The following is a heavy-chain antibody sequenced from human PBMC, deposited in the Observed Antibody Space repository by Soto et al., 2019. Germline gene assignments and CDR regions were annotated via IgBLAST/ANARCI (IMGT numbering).Heavy chain of an antibody. CDR1: GFSFSEYS. CDR2: ISGDTATT. CDR3: ARGFYSSSWSAFDI. J-gene: IGHJ3*02. Sequence: PGGSLRLSCAASGFSFSEYSMTWVRQAPGKGLQWVSAISGDTATTHYADSVKGRFTISRDNSKNTLYLQMNSLRAEDTAVYYCARGFYSSSWSAFDIWGQGTMVTVSS. V-gene: IGHV3-23*01. D-gene: IGHD6-13*01.